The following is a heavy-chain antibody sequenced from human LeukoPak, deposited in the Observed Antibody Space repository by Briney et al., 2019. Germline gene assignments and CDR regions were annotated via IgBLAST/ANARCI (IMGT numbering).Heavy chain of an antibody. J-gene: IGHJ4*02. CDR3: AKQSYARSLGE. V-gene: IGHV3-23*01. Sequence: GGSLRLSCATSGFPFSDFSMSWVRQAPGKGLEWISTTNSGGATTDYAESVKGRFTISRENSKNILYLQMSSPRVEDTAMYYCAKQSYARSLGEGGPGTLVTVSS. CDR1: GFPFSDFS. CDR2: TNSGGATT. D-gene: IGHD2-8*01.